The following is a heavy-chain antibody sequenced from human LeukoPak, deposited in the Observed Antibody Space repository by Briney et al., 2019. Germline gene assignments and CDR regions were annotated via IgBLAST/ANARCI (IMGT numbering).Heavy chain of an antibody. CDR3: ARELLWFGESNWFDP. V-gene: IGHV3-7*01. D-gene: IGHD3-10*01. Sequence: PGGSLRLSCAASGFTFSSYWMSWVRQAPGKGLEWVANIKQDGSEKYYVDSVKGRFTTSRDNAKNSLYLQMNSLRAEDTAVYYCARELLWFGESNWFDPWGQGTLVTVSS. CDR2: IKQDGSEK. J-gene: IGHJ5*02. CDR1: GFTFSSYW.